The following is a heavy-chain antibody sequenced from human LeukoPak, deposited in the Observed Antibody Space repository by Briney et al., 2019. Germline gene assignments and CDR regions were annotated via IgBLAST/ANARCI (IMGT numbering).Heavy chain of an antibody. CDR3: ARANYDIGGYTYYYYYYMDV. Sequence: SETLSLTCTVSGGSISSSSYYWGWIRQPPGKGLEWIGSIYHSGSTYYNPSLKSRVTISLDTSKNQFSLKLSSVTAADTAVYYCARANYDIGGYTYYYYYYMDVWGKGTTVTVSS. V-gene: IGHV4-39*07. CDR2: IYHSGST. D-gene: IGHD3-22*01. J-gene: IGHJ6*03. CDR1: GGSISSSSYY.